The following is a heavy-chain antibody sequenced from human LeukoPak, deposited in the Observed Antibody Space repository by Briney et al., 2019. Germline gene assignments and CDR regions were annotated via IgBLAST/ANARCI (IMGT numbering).Heavy chain of an antibody. CDR1: GGTFSSYA. CDR3: ARSVYYYDSSGFLDY. CDR2: IIPIFGTA. J-gene: IGHJ4*02. D-gene: IGHD3-22*01. V-gene: IGHV1-69*06. Sequence: ASVKVSCKASGGTFSSYAIGWVRQAPGQGLEWMGRIIPIFGTANYAQKFQGRVTITADKSTSTAYMELSSPRSEDTAVYYCARSVYYYDSSGFLDYWGQGTLVTVSS.